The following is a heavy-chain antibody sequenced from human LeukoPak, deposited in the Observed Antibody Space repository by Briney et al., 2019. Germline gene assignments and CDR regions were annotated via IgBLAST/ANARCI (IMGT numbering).Heavy chain of an antibody. Sequence: PGGSLRLSCAASGFTFSTYGMHWVRQAPGKGLEWVAVIWYDESNKYYADSVKGRFTISRDDSKNTLYLQMNSLRAEDTAVYSCARGYCTSSSCYNDYWGQGTLVTVSS. J-gene: IGHJ4*02. CDR3: ARGYCTSSSCYNDY. V-gene: IGHV3-33*01. D-gene: IGHD2-2*02. CDR2: IWYDESNK. CDR1: GFTFSTYG.